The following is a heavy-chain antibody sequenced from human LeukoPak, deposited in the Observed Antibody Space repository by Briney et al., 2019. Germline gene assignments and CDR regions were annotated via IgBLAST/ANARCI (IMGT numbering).Heavy chain of an antibody. CDR2: IKQGGTEK. CDR3: VRIYSNSYYDY. J-gene: IGHJ4*02. CDR1: GGSFSGYY. D-gene: IGHD4-11*01. Sequence: ETLSLTCAVYGGSFSGYYWSWIRQPPGKGLEWVANIKQGGTEKHYVDSVKGRFTISRDNAKNSVYLQMNSLRAEDTAVYYCVRIYSNSYYDYWGQGTLVTVSS. V-gene: IGHV3-7*01.